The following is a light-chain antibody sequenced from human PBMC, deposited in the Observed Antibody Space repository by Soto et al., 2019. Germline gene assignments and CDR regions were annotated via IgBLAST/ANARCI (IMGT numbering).Light chain of an antibody. CDR3: QQYGSSIFT. CDR2: GAS. Sequence: EIVLTQSPGTLSLSPGERATLSCRASQSVSSSYLAWYQQKPGQAPRLLIYGASGRATGIPDRCSGSGSGTDFTLTISRLEPEDFAVYYCQQYGSSIFTFGPGTKVDIK. J-gene: IGKJ3*01. CDR1: QSVSSSY. V-gene: IGKV3-20*01.